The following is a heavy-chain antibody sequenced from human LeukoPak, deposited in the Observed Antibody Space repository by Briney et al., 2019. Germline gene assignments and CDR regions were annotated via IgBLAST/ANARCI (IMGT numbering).Heavy chain of an antibody. Sequence: PGGSLRLSCAASGFSFSSYAMHWVRQAPGKGVEWVAVIWYDGSNKYYGDSVKGRFTISRDNSKNTLYVQMSSLRAEDMAVYYRARSNNGGWGYCDYWGQGSLVTVSS. V-gene: IGHV3-33*01. J-gene: IGHJ4*02. CDR2: IWYDGSNK. CDR1: GFSFSSYA. CDR3: ARSNNGGWGYCDY. D-gene: IGHD3-16*01.